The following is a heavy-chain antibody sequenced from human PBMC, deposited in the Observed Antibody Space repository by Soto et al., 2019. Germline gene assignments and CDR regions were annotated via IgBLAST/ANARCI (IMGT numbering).Heavy chain of an antibody. CDR1: GFTFSSYS. Sequence: PGGSLRLSCAASGFTFSSYSMNWVRQAPGKGLEWVSYISSSSSTIYYADSVKGRFTISRDNAKNSLYLQMNSLRAEDTAVYYCARDAFTIFGVVTTPGYMDVWGKGTTVTVSS. CDR3: ARDAFTIFGVVTTPGYMDV. CDR2: ISSSSSTI. D-gene: IGHD3-3*01. J-gene: IGHJ6*03. V-gene: IGHV3-48*01.